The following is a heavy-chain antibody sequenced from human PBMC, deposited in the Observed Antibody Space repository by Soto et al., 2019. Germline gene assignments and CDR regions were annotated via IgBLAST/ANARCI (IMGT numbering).Heavy chain of an antibody. D-gene: IGHD6-25*01. V-gene: IGHV4-30-2*01. CDR2: IYHTGGT. J-gene: IGHJ4*02. CDR3: ARERTAADFDY. Sequence: QLQLQESGSGLVKPSQTLSLTCAVSGGSISSGGDSWSWIRQPPGKGLEWIGYIYHTGGTYYNPSLKSRVTISVDMSKNQFSLNLSSVTAADTAVYYCARERTAADFDYWGQGTLVTVSS. CDR1: GGSISSGGDS.